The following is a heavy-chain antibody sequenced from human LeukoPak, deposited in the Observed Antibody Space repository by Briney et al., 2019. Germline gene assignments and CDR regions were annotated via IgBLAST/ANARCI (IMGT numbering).Heavy chain of an antibody. J-gene: IGHJ4*02. CDR1: GGSISSSNW. Sequence: SETLSLTCAVSGGSISSSNWWSWVRQPPGKGLEWIGEIYHSGSTNYNPSLKSRVTMSVDTSKNQFSLKLSSVTAADTAVYYCARDSRFPSFSPPDYWGQGTLVTVSS. CDR3: ARDSRFPSFSPPDY. V-gene: IGHV4-4*02. CDR2: IYHSGST.